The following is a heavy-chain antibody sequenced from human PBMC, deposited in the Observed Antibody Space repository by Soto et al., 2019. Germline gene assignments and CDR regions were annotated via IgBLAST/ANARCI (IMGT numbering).Heavy chain of an antibody. CDR2: IKHSGST. V-gene: IGHV4-34*01. J-gene: IGHJ5*02. CDR1: GGSFSGYY. D-gene: IGHD2-2*01. Sequence: SETMSLTSAVYGGSFSGYYWSWIRQPAGKGREWIGEIKHSGSTNYNPSHTSRVTISVDTSNNQFSLKLSSVTAADTAVYYCARDRSARTVVVPAAMVGCFDPWGQGTLVTVSS. CDR3: ARDRSARTVVVPAAMVGCFDP.